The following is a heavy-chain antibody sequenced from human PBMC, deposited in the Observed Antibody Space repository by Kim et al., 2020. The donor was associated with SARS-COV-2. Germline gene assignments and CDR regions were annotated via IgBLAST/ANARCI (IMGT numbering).Heavy chain of an antibody. CDR2: INPNGGET. CDR3: ARDSDPDY. J-gene: IGHJ4*02. V-gene: IGHV1-2*02. CDR1: GYNFNDHY. Sequence: ASVKVSCKVSGYNFNDHYIHWVRQAPGQGLEWMGWINPNGGETKYAEKFHGKASMTRDMSTNTAYVELYSLSFDDTAVYYCARDSDPDYWGQGTLVTAPS.